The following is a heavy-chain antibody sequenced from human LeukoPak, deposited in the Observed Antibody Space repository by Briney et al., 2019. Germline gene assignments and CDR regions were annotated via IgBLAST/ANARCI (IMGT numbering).Heavy chain of an antibody. J-gene: IGHJ4*02. CDR1: GGSFSGYY. D-gene: IGHD4-11*01. V-gene: IGHV4-34*01. CDR2: INHSGST. CDR3: ARVVDYSNCVDY. Sequence: KPSETLSLTCAVYGGSFSGYYWSWIRQPPGKGLEWIGEINHSGSTNYNPSLKSRVTISVDTSKNQLSLKLSSVTAADTAVYYCARVVDYSNCVDYWGQGTLVTVSS.